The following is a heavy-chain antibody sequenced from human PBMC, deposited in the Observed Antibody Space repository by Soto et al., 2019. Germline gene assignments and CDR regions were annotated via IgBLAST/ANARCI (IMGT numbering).Heavy chain of an antibody. J-gene: IGHJ3*02. Sequence: PGGSLRLSCAASGFTFSSYGMHWVRQAPGKGLEWVAVIWYDGSNKYYADSVKGRFTISRDNSKNTLYLQVDSLTGADTAVYFCASAKAVVVAPLDIWGQGTMVTVSS. CDR3: ASAKAVVVAPLDI. CDR1: GFTFSSYG. CDR2: IWYDGSNK. V-gene: IGHV3-33*01. D-gene: IGHD2-15*01.